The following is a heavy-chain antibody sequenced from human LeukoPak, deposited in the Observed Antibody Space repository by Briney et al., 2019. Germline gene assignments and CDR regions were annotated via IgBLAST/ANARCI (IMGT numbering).Heavy chain of an antibody. CDR2: ISYDGSNK. J-gene: IGHJ4*02. CDR3: ARSQGPYDSSGYYYVPY. CDR1: GFTFSSYA. Sequence: PGGSLRLSCAASGFTFSSYAMHWVRQAPGKGLEWVAVISYDGSNKYYADSVKGRFTISRDNSKNTLYLQMNSLGAEDTAVYYCARSQGPYDSSGYYYVPYWGQGTLVTVSS. V-gene: IGHV3-30-3*01. D-gene: IGHD3-22*01.